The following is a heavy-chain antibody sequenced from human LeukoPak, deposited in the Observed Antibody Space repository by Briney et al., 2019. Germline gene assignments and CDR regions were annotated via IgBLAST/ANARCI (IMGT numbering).Heavy chain of an antibody. J-gene: IGHJ2*01. CDR2: IYSSGNT. V-gene: IGHV4-59*01. CDR3: VRQTPGALTWYFDL. D-gene: IGHD4-17*01. CDR1: GGSISDYY. Sequence: SETLSLTCSVSGGSISDYYWNWIRQPPGKGLEWIGNIYSSGNTNYNPSLKSRVTISLDTSKNQFSLKLSSVTAADTAVYYCVRQTPGALTWYFDLWGRGTLVTVSS.